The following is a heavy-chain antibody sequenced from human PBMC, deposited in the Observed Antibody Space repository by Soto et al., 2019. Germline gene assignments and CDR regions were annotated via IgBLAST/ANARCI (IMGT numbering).Heavy chain of an antibody. CDR2: IIPIFGTA. Sequence: QVQLVQSGAEVKKPGSSVKVSCKASGGTFSSYAISWVRQAPGQGLEWMGGIIPIFGTANYAQKFQGRVTITAEESTSTAYMELSSLRSEDTAVYYCARDPDRVTGTPFGMDVWGQGTTVTVSS. J-gene: IGHJ6*02. D-gene: IGHD1-20*01. CDR3: ARDPDRVTGTPFGMDV. V-gene: IGHV1-69*01. CDR1: GGTFSSYA.